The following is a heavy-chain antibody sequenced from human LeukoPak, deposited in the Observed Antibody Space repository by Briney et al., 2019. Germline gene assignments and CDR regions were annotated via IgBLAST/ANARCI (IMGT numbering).Heavy chain of an antibody. J-gene: IGHJ3*02. CDR3: AREGLVLDAFDT. CDR1: GLTFNTYG. V-gene: IGHV3-21*01. CDR2: ISSSSSYI. Sequence: GGSLRLSCAASGLTFNTYGMGWVRQAPGKGLEWVSFISSSSSYIYYADSMKGRFTISRDNVKNSLYLQMNSLRAEDTAVYYCAREGLVLDAFDTWGQGTMVTVSS.